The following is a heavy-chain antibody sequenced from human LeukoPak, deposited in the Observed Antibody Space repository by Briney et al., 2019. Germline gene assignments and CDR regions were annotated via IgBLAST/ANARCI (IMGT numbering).Heavy chain of an antibody. Sequence: SETLSLTCTVSGGSISSSSYYWGWIRQPPGKGLEWIGYIYHSGSTYYNPSLKSRVTISVDRSKNQFSLKLSSVTAADTAVYYCARGLWDYYYGMDVWGQGTTVTVSS. CDR2: IYHSGST. CDR1: GGSISSSSYY. V-gene: IGHV4-30-2*01. J-gene: IGHJ6*02. CDR3: ARGLWDYYYGMDV. D-gene: IGHD1-26*01.